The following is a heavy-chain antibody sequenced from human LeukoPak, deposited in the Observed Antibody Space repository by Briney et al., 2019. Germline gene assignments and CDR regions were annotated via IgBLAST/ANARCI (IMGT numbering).Heavy chain of an antibody. CDR1: GYRFTSYW. Sequence: GEPLHISCQGSGYRFTSYWIGWVRKLPGKGLEWMGIIYPGDSDTRNSPSFQGQVTISADKSISTAYLQWSSLKASDTAMYYCARGGPRCLYYDILTGYSEYYFDYWGQGTLVTVSS. J-gene: IGHJ4*02. CDR2: IYPGDSDT. CDR3: ARGGPRCLYYDILTGYSEYYFDY. V-gene: IGHV5-51*01. D-gene: IGHD3-9*01.